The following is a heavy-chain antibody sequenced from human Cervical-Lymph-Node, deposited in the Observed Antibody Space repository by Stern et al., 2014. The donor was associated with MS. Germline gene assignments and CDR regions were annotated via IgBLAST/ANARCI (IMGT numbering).Heavy chain of an antibody. CDR3: ALSPMDV. J-gene: IGHJ6*02. D-gene: IGHD2/OR15-2a*01. Sequence: QVQLVQSGAEVKKPGASVKVSCKVSGDTLTEVSMHWVRQAPGKGLEWMGGFDPEDDKTIYAQKFQGRVTMTEDTSTETAYMEMSSLRSEDTAVYHCALSPMDVWGQGTTVTVSS. CDR1: GDTLTEVS. V-gene: IGHV1-24*01. CDR2: FDPEDDKT.